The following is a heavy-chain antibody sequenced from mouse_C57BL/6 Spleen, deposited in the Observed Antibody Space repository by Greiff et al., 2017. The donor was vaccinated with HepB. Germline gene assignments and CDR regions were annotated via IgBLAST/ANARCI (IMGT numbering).Heavy chain of an antibody. J-gene: IGHJ4*01. Sequence: DVQLVESGGGLVKPGGSLKLSCAASGFTFSSYAMSWVRQTPEKRLEWVATISDGGSYTYYPDNVKGRFTISRDNAKNNLYLQMSHLKSEDTAMYYCARARLRRDAMDYWGQGTSVTVSS. V-gene: IGHV5-4*01. CDR2: ISDGGSYT. CDR3: ARARLRRDAMDY. CDR1: GFTFSSYA. D-gene: IGHD2-4*01.